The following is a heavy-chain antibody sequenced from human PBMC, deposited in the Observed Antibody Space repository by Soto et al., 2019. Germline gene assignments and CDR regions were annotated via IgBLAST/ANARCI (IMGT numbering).Heavy chain of an antibody. CDR2: LYNTGGA. CDR3: ARDGVRFVNDSYSYFGLDV. D-gene: IGHD1-1*01. J-gene: IGHJ6*02. CDR1: GASVRSGGYF. V-gene: IGHV4-61*08. Sequence: PSETLSLTCNVSGASVRSGGYFWSWIRQTPVKGLEWIGYLYNTGGANYNPSLRGRVTISVDMSKNQISLKMTSVTPADTAVYYCARDGVRFVNDSYSYFGLDVWGQGTTVTVSS.